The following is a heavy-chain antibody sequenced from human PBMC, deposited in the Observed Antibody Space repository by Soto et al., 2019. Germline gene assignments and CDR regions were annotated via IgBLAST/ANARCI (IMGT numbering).Heavy chain of an antibody. J-gene: IGHJ4*02. D-gene: IGHD7-27*01. CDR2: IYYNGNT. V-gene: IGHV4-59*11. Sequence: QVQLQESGPGLVKPSETLSLTCTVSGGSISNHYWSWIRQPPGKGLEWIGYIYYNGNTNYNLALKSRVTMSVDTSKNQISLKLSSVTAADTAVSYCTRANWYSEYWGQGTLVTVSS. CDR1: GGSISNHY. CDR3: TRANWYSEY.